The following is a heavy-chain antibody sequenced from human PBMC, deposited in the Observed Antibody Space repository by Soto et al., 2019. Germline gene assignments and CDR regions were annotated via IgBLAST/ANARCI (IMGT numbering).Heavy chain of an antibody. CDR2: LSRGGGST. Sequence: EAQLVESGGELVQPGGSLRLSCAASGFTFSSHGMSWVRQAPGKGLEWIAGLSRGGGSTYYDDSVKGRFTISRDNSKNTVNLIMNSLRVEDTALYYCAKDGQFRTDGFDIWGQGTMVTVSS. V-gene: IGHV3-23*04. CDR1: GFTFSSHG. D-gene: IGHD1-1*01. J-gene: IGHJ3*02. CDR3: AKDGQFRTDGFDI.